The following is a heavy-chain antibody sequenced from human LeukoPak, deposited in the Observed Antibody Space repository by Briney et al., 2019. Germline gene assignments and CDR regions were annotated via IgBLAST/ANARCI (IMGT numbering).Heavy chain of an antibody. CDR3: AKDYGSGTQYDY. J-gene: IGHJ4*02. CDR2: ISWNSGSI. Sequence: GGSLRLSCAASGFTFSGYAMHWVRQAPGKGLEWVSGISWNSGSIGYAGSVKGRFTISRDNAKNSLYLQMNSLRAEDTALYYCAKDYGSGTQYDYWGQGTLVTVAS. V-gene: IGHV3-9*01. D-gene: IGHD3-10*01. CDR1: GFTFSGYA.